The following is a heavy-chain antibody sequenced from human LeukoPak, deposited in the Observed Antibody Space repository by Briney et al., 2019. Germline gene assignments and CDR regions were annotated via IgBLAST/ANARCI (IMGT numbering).Heavy chain of an antibody. CDR3: ARDTDYDSSGYWYFDL. V-gene: IGHV1-69*05. CDR2: IIPIFGTA. D-gene: IGHD3-22*01. J-gene: IGHJ2*01. Sequence: ASVKVSCKASGGTFSSYAISWVRQAPGQGLEWMGGIIPIFGTANYAQKVQGRVTMTTDTSTSTAYMELRSLRSDDTAVYYCARDTDYDSSGYWYFDLWGRGTLVTVSS. CDR1: GGTFSSYA.